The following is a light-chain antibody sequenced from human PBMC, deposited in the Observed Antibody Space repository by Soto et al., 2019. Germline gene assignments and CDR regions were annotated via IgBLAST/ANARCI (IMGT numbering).Light chain of an antibody. Sequence: QSVLTQPASVSGSPGQSITISCTGTSSDVGYYNYVSWYQQHAGKAPKLMIYEVSNRPSGVSNRFSGSKSGNTASLTISGLQAEDEADYYCCSYTSSSTYVFGTGTKVIVL. CDR3: CSYTSSSTYV. CDR1: SSDVGYYNY. J-gene: IGLJ1*01. CDR2: EVS. V-gene: IGLV2-14*01.